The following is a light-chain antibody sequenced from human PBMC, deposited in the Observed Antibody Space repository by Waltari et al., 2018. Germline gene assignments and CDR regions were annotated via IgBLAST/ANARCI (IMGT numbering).Light chain of an antibody. J-gene: IGKJ2*01. CDR1: QSVSSY. V-gene: IGKV3-11*01. CDR2: DAS. Sequence: EIVLTQSPATLSLPPGERATLSCRASQSVSSYLAWYQQKPGQAPRLLIYDASNGATGIPARFSGSGSGTDFTLTISSLEPEDFAVYYCQQRSNWPPTFGQGTKLEIK. CDR3: QQRSNWPPT.